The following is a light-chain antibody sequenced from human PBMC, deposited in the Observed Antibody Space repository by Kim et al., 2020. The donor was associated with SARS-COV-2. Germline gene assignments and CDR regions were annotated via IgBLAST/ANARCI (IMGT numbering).Light chain of an antibody. CDR2: NTY. J-gene: IGLJ3*02. Sequence: GGTVTLTCGLNSGSVSTSYYPSWYQQTPGRAPRTVIYNTYTRSSGVPDRFSGSILGNKAALTITGAQADDEAEYFCLLYMYNVIWVIGGGTKLTVL. CDR1: SGSVSTSYY. V-gene: IGLV8-61*01. CDR3: LLYMYNVIWV.